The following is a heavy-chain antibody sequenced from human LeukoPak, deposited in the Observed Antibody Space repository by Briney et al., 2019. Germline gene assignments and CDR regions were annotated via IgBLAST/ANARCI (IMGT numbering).Heavy chain of an antibody. D-gene: IGHD4/OR15-4a*01. Sequence: ASVKVSCKASGYTFTGYYMHWVRQAPGQGLEWMGWISTYNGNTDYGEKFQDRVTMTTDTSTSTAYMDLRSLRSDDTAVYYCARDNNGGNYHEARFDYWGQGALVTVSS. CDR1: GYTFTGYY. CDR3: ARDNNGGNYHEARFDY. CDR2: ISTYNGNT. J-gene: IGHJ4*02. V-gene: IGHV1-18*04.